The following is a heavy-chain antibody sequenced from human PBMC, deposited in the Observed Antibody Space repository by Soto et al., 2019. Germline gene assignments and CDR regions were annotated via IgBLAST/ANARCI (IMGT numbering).Heavy chain of an antibody. CDR1: GYTFTGHY. J-gene: IGHJ6*02. CDR2: LKSDNGGT. CDR3: ARDLCPLGSGTACPLYGLDI. D-gene: IGHD3-10*01. Sequence: QVQLVQSGAEVKPPGASVKVSCKASGYTFTGHYMHWVRQVSGKRLEHLGWLKSDNGGTYYAPKFQGRVTFTRDTSTNTAYMELNGLQSDDTAAYFCARDLCPLGSGTACPLYGLDIWGQGTTVVVS. V-gene: IGHV1-2*02.